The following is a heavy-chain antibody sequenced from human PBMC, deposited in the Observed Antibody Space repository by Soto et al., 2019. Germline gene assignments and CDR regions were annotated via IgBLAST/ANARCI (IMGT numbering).Heavy chain of an antibody. J-gene: IGHJ3*02. Sequence: GGSLRLSCAASGFTFSSYDMHWVRQATGKGLEWVSAIGTAGDTYYPGSVEGRFTISRENAKNSLYLQMNSLRAGDTAVYYCARAIGAHCSGGSCYSGYDAFDIWGQGTMVTVSS. CDR1: GFTFSSYD. V-gene: IGHV3-13*01. CDR2: IGTAGDT. D-gene: IGHD2-15*01. CDR3: ARAIGAHCSGGSCYSGYDAFDI.